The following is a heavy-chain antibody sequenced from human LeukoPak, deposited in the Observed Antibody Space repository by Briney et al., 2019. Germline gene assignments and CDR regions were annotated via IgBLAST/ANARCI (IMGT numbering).Heavy chain of an antibody. CDR1: GFTFSSYG. Sequence: PGGSLRLSCAASGFTFSSYGMHWVRQAPGKGLEWVAVISYDGSNKYYADSVKGRFTISRDNSKNTLYLQMNSLRAEDTAVYYCATSSSWSFDYWGQGTLVTASS. D-gene: IGHD6-13*01. CDR3: ATSSSWSFDY. V-gene: IGHV3-30*03. J-gene: IGHJ4*02. CDR2: ISYDGSNK.